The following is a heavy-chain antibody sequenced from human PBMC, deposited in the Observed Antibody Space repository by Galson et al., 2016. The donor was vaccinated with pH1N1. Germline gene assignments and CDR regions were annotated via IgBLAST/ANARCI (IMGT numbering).Heavy chain of an antibody. J-gene: IGHJ6*02. CDR3: ARVNRYYYYGMDV. Sequence: SLRLSCVASGFTFSSYSMNWVRQAPGKGLEWVSYISSSSSTIYYADSVKGRFTISRDNAKNSLYLQMNSLRAEDTAVYYRARVNRYYYYGMDVWGQGTTVTVSS. V-gene: IGHV3-48*01. D-gene: IGHD1-14*01. CDR1: GFTFSSYS. CDR2: ISSSSSTI.